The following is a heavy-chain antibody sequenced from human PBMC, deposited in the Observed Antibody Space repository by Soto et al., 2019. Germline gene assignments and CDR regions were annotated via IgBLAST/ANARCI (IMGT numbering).Heavy chain of an antibody. J-gene: IGHJ3*01. CDR2: IYHRDSHT. CDR1: GYTFTNYW. CDR3: ARFAATSGINAFDV. V-gene: IGHV5-51*01. D-gene: IGHD1-1*01. Sequence: PGESLKISCQGSGYTFTNYWIVWVRQLPGKGLEWMGIIYHRDSHTTYSPSFQGQVTISDDKSLNSAFLQWSSLKASDTATYYCARFAATSGINAFDVWGPGTMVTVSS.